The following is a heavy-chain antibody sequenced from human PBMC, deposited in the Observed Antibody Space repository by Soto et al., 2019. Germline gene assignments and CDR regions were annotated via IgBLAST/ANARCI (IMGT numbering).Heavy chain of an antibody. CDR2: INPNSGGT. CDR3: ARDHYSNYGAGPDYYGMDV. Sequence: ASVKVSCKTSGYTFTGYYMHWVRQAPGQGLEWMGWINPNSGGTNYAQKFQGRVTMTRDTSISTAYMELSRLRSDDTAVYYCARDHYSNYGAGPDYYGMDVWGQGTTVTVSS. V-gene: IGHV1-2*02. J-gene: IGHJ6*02. CDR1: GYTFTGYY. D-gene: IGHD4-4*01.